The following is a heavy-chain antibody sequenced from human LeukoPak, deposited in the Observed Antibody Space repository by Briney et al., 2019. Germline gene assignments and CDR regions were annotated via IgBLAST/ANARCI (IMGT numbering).Heavy chain of an antibody. CDR3: ARAFDV. J-gene: IGHJ6*02. Sequence: GRSLRLSCAASGFTFDDYAMHWVRQAPGKGLEWVANIKQDGSEKYYVDSVKGRFTISRDNAKNSLYLQMNSLRAEDTAVYYCARAFDVWGQGTTVTVSS. CDR1: GFTFDDYA. CDR2: IKQDGSEK. V-gene: IGHV3-7*01.